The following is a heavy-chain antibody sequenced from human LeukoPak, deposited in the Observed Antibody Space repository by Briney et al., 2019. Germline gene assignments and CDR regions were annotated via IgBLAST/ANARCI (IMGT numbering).Heavy chain of an antibody. V-gene: IGHV3-73*01. J-gene: IGHJ4*02. D-gene: IGHD3-10*01. Sequence: PGGSLRLSCAASGLTVSSNYMSWVRQAPGKGLEWVGRIRSKANSYATAYAASVKGRFTISRDHSKNMAYLQMNSLKTEDTAVYYCTLARLLWFGESLGYFDYWGQGTLVTVSS. CDR3: TLARLLWFGESLGYFDY. CDR2: IRSKANSYAT. CDR1: GLTVSSNY.